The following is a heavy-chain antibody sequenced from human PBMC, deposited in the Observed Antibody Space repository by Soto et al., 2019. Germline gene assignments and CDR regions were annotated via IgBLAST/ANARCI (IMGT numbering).Heavy chain of an antibody. CDR3: ARLLLGYSSSWAYYYYGMDV. V-gene: IGHV1-46*01. J-gene: IGHJ6*02. CDR2: INPSGGST. Sequence: GASVKVSCKASGYTFTSYYMHWVRQAPGQGLEWMGIINPSGGSTSYAQKFQGRVTMTRDTSTSTVYMELSSLRSEDTAVYYCARLLLGYSSSWAYYYYGMDVWGQGTTVTVSS. D-gene: IGHD6-13*01. CDR1: GYTFTSYY.